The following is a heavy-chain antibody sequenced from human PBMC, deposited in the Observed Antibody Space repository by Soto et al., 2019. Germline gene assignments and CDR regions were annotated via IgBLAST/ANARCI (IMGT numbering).Heavy chain of an antibody. CDR1: GSTFSSYG. J-gene: IGHJ6*02. V-gene: IGHV3-30*18. CDR2: ISYDGSNK. CDR3: AKNQRLFLVWRLEIYYYRMDV. Sequence: SLRLSCAASGSTFSSYGMHWVRQAPGKGLEWVAVISYDGSNKYYADSVKGRFTISRDNSKNTLYLQMNSLRAEDTAVYYCAKNQRLFLVWRLEIYYYRMDVWGQGTTVTVSS. D-gene: IGHD3-3*01.